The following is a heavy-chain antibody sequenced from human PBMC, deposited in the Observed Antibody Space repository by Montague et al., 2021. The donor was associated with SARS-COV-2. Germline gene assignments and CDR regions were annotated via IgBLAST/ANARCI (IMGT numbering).Heavy chain of an antibody. J-gene: IGHJ4*02. D-gene: IGHD2-2*01. Sequence: SETLSLTCAVYGESFSGYYWSWIRQPPGKGLEWIGEINHSGSTNSNPSLKSRLTISVDTSKSQFSLKLSSVTAADTAVYYCARPSCSSTSCYGPLWYWGQGTLVTVSS. CDR2: INHSGST. V-gene: IGHV4-34*01. CDR3: ARPSCSSTSCYGPLWY. CDR1: GESFSGYY.